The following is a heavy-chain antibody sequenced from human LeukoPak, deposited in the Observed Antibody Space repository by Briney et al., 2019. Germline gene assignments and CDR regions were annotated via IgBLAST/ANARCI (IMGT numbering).Heavy chain of an antibody. D-gene: IGHD3-10*01. CDR2: ISGSGGSK. CDR1: GFTFRSYA. Sequence: GGSLRLSCVASGFTFRSYAMSWVRQAPGKGLEWVSDISGSGGSKYYADSVKGRFTSSRDNSKNTLYLQMNSLRAEDTAVYYCYGSGTYYNEDYWGQGPLVTVSS. J-gene: IGHJ4*02. CDR3: YGSGTYYNEDY. V-gene: IGHV3-23*01.